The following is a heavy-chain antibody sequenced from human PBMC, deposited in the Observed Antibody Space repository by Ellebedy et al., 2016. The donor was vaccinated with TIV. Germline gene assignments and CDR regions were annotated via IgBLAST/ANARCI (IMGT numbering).Heavy chain of an antibody. CDR1: GFTFSGYA. CDR3: AKDMVFGDGKWEIDV. Sequence: PGGSLRLSCVASGFTFSGYAMSWVRQAPGKGLEWVSGINNGGRTISYADSVKGRFTISRDNSRSTLYLQMNSLKAEDSAVYYCAKDMVFGDGKWEIDVWGQGTTVTVSS. D-gene: IGHD1-26*01. J-gene: IGHJ6*02. V-gene: IGHV3-23*01. CDR2: INNGGRTI.